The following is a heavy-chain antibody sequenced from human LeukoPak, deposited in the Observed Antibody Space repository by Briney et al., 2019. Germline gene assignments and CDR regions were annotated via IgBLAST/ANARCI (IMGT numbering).Heavy chain of an antibody. CDR2: IYHSGST. J-gene: IGHJ3*02. CDR1: LYSISSGYY. CDR3: ARESGITMVRGHDAFDI. V-gene: IGHV4-38-2*02. Sequence: PSETLSLTCTVSLYSISSGYYWGWIRPPPGKGLEWVGSIYHSGSTYYNPSLKSRVTISVDTSKNQFSLKLNSVTAADTAVYYCARESGITMVRGHDAFDIWGQGTMVTVSS. D-gene: IGHD3-10*01.